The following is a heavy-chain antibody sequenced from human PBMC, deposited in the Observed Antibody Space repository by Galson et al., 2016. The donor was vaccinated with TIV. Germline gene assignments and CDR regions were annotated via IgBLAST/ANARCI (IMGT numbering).Heavy chain of an antibody. Sequence: SVKVSCKVSGDSLSDLSMHWVRQAPGKGLEWMGGFDPEQHKKIYAQKLQGRVTLTEDTSTDTAFLELSSLSFEDTAVYYCASVAWFPGLSLDNWGQGTLVTVPS. V-gene: IGHV1-24*01. J-gene: IGHJ4*02. CDR3: ASVAWFPGLSLDN. CDR2: FDPEQHKK. CDR1: GDSLSDLS. D-gene: IGHD2/OR15-2a*01.